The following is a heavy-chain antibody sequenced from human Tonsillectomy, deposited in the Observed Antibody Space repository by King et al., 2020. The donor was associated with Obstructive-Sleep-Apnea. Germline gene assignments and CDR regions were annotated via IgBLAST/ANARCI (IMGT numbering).Heavy chain of an antibody. V-gene: IGHV1-69*04. Sequence: VQLVQSGAEVKKPGSSVKVSCKASGGTFSSYAISWVRQAPGPGLELVGRIIPLLCIANYAQKFQGRVKNNADQSTRTAYMELSSLRSEDTAVYYCARDSQVPTITFDYWGQGTLVTVSS. CDR2: IIPLLCIA. CDR3: ARDSQVPTITFDY. J-gene: IGHJ4*02. D-gene: IGHD5-12*01. CDR1: GGTFSSYA.